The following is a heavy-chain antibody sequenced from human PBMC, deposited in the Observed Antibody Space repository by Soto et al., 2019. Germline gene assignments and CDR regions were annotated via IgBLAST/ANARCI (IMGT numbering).Heavy chain of an antibody. Sequence: SETLSLTCTVSGGSISSSSYYWGWIRQPPGKGLEWIGSIYYSGSTYYNPSLKSRVTISVDTSKNQFSLKLSSVTAADTAVYYCARDGGIRAAPIDYWGQGTLVTVSS. CDR1: GGSISSSSYY. V-gene: IGHV4-39*02. J-gene: IGHJ4*02. CDR2: IYYSGST. CDR3: ARDGGIRAAPIDY. D-gene: IGHD3-16*01.